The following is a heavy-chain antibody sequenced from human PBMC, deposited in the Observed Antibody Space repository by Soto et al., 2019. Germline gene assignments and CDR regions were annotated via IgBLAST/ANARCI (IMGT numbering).Heavy chain of an antibody. V-gene: IGHV2-5*02. CDR1: GFSLSTTGVG. CDR3: ARSLASWVNVFDF. Sequence: QITLKESGPTLVKPTQTLTLTCTYSGFSLSTTGVGVGWIRQPPGKALEWLAIVFWDDDKRYSLTLKNRLTITQDTSKNKVVFTMTNMDPADTATYYCARSLASWVNVFDFWGQGTLVTVSS. CDR2: VFWDDDK. J-gene: IGHJ3*01.